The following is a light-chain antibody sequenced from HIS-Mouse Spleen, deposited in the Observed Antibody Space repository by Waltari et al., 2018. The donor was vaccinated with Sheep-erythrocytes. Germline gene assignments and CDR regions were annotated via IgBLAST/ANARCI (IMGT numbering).Light chain of an antibody. CDR1: SSDVGRYNL. J-gene: IGLJ3*02. V-gene: IGLV2-23*01. CDR2: EGS. Sequence: QSALPQPASVSGSPGQSITISCTGTSSDVGRYNLFSWYQQHPGKAPKLMIYEGSKRPSGVSNRFSGSKSGNTASLTISGLQAEDEADYYCCSYAGSSTPWVFGGGTKLTVL. CDR3: CSYAGSSTPWV.